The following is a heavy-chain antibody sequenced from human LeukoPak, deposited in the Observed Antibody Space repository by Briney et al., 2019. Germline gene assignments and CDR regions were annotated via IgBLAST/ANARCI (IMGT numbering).Heavy chain of an antibody. Sequence: PSETLSLTCAVSGGPFSGYFWSWIRQSSGKGLEWIGEIHNSGTTNYNPSLNSRVTISEDTSKNQFYLNLSSVTVADTAVYYCARRYYYNLGSFPFDFWGQGTLVIVSS. D-gene: IGHD3-10*01. V-gene: IGHV4-34*01. CDR1: GGPFSGYF. J-gene: IGHJ4*02. CDR2: IHNSGTT. CDR3: ARRYYYNLGSFPFDF.